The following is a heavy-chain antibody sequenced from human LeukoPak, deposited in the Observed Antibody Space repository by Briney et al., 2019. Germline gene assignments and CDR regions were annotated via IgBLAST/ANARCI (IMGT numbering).Heavy chain of an antibody. Sequence: PSETLSLTCTVSGGSISSSSYYWGWIRQPPGKGLEWIGSIYYSGSTYYNPSLKSRVTISVDTSKNQFSLKLSSVTAADTAVYYCASRLSLTRTPYYYGMDVWGQGTTVTVSS. CDR1: GGSISSSSYY. V-gene: IGHV4-39*07. CDR2: IYYSGST. CDR3: ASRLSLTRTPYYYGMDV. D-gene: IGHD2-15*01. J-gene: IGHJ6*02.